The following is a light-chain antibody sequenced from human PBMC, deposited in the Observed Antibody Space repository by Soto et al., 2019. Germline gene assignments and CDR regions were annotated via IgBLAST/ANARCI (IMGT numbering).Light chain of an antibody. J-gene: IGKJ2*01. V-gene: IGKV3-20*01. Sequence: EIVLTQSPGTLSLSPGERVTLSCRASQSLSSGYLAWYQQKPGQAPRLLIYDASTRATGIPDRFSGSGSGTDFTLTITRLEPEDFAVYYCQQYGSSYSFGQGTKLE. CDR1: QSLSSGY. CDR3: QQYGSSYS. CDR2: DAS.